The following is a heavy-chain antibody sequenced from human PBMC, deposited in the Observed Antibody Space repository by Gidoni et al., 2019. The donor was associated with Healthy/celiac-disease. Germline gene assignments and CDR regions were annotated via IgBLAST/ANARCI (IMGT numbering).Heavy chain of an antibody. CDR2: ISCNSGSI. D-gene: IGHD3-22*01. CDR3: AKYTTYYDSSGYFPG. Sequence: EVQLVESVGGVVQPGRSLRLSRPASGFTLDAYGMHWVRQAPGKGLGWVSVISCNSGSIGYADTVKCRFTIARDNAKNSLYLQMNSLRAEDTALYYCAKYTTYYDSSGYFPGWGQGTLVTVSS. CDR1: GFTLDAYG. V-gene: IGHV3-9*01. J-gene: IGHJ4*02.